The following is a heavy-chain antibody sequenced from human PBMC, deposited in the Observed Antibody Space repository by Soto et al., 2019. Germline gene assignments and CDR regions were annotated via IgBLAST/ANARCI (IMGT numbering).Heavy chain of an antibody. CDR1: GFTFSNYW. CDR3: ARDLFDY. V-gene: IGHV3-7*01. J-gene: IGHJ4*02. CDR2: INEDGSDK. Sequence: LRLSCAASGFTFSNYWRNWVRQAPGKGLEWVANINEDGSDKYYVDSAKGRFTISRDNAKNSLYLQMSSLRAEDTALYYCARDLFDYWGQGTLVTVSS.